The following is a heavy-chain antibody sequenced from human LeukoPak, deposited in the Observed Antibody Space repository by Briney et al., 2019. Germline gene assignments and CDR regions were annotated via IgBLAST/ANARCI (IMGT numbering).Heavy chain of an antibody. CDR2: ISWNSGSI. D-gene: IGHD2-21*02. CDR3: AKDTTDSVTGAFDI. CDR1: GFTFDDYA. J-gene: IGHJ3*02. V-gene: IGHV3-9*03. Sequence: GRSLRLSCAASGFTFDDYAMHWVRQAPGKGLEWVSGISWNSGSIGYADSVKGRFTISRDNAKNSLYLQMNSLRAEDMALYYCAKDTTDSVTGAFDIWGQGTMVTVSS.